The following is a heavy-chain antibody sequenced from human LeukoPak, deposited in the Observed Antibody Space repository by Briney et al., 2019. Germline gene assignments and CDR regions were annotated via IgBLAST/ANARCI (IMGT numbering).Heavy chain of an antibody. V-gene: IGHV3-21*01. J-gene: IGHJ6*02. CDR1: GFTFSSYS. D-gene: IGHD3-22*01. CDR3: ARDMPRGSSGYYYYYYGMDV. Sequence: AGGSLRLSCAASGFTFSSYSMNWVRQAPGKGLEWVSSISSSSSYIYYADSVEGRFTISRDNAKNSLYLQMNSLRAEDTAVYYCARDMPRGSSGYYYYYYGMDVWGQGTTVTVSS. CDR2: ISSSSSYI.